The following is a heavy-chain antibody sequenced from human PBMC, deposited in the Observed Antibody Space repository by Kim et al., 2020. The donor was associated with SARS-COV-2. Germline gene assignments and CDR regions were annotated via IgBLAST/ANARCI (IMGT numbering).Heavy chain of an antibody. CDR1: GFTFSSYG. V-gene: IGHV3-30*18. CDR2: ISYDGSNK. Sequence: GGSLRLSCAASGFTFSSYGMHWVRQAPGKGLEWVAVISYDGSNKYYADSVKGRFTISRDNSKNTLYLQMNSLRAEDTAVYYCAKDCSFTFDYWGQGTLVTVSS. J-gene: IGHJ4*02. CDR3: AKDCSFTFDY. D-gene: IGHD2-15*01.